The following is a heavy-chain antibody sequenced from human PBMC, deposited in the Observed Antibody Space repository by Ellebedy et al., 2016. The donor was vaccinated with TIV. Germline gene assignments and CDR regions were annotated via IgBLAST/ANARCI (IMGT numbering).Heavy chain of an antibody. Sequence: GESLKISCAASGFTFSNYGMHWVRQAPGKGLEWVAVIWYDGSNNSYADSVKGRFTISRDNSKNTLYLQMNSLRAEDTAVYYCARDQVYGIQLWFDYWGQGTLVTVSS. D-gene: IGHD5-18*01. CDR3: ARDQVYGIQLWFDY. J-gene: IGHJ4*02. CDR2: IWYDGSNN. V-gene: IGHV3-33*01. CDR1: GFTFSNYG.